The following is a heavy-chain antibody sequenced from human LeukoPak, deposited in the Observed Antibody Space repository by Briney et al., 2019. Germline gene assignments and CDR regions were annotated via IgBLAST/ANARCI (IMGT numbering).Heavy chain of an antibody. CDR2: IRGSGGDT. J-gene: IGHJ4*02. D-gene: IGHD6-13*01. CDR1: GFTFSSYA. V-gene: IGHV3-23*01. Sequence: PGGSLRLSCAASGFTFSSYAMSWVRQAPGQGLEWVSTIRGSGGDTYYADSVKGRFTVSRDNSKNTLHLQMNSLRAEDTAVYYCAKTRPLDSSSWSHGDYWGQGTLVTVSS. CDR3: AKTRPLDSSSWSHGDY.